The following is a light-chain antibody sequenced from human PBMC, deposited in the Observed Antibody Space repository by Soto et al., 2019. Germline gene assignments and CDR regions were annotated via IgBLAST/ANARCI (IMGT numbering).Light chain of an antibody. CDR1: SSNIGSNY. CDR3: GTWDSSLSAYV. Sequence: QSVLTQPPSVSAAPGQKVTISCSGSSSNIGSNYVSWYQHLPGTAPKLLIYENNKRPSGIPDRFSGSKSGTSATLGITGLQTGDEADYYCGTWDSSLSAYVFGTGTKLTVL. CDR2: ENN. J-gene: IGLJ1*01. V-gene: IGLV1-51*02.